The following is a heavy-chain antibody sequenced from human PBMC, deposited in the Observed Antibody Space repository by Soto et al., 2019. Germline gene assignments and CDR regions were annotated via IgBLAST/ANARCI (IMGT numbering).Heavy chain of an antibody. J-gene: IGHJ4*02. CDR2: IIPIFGTA. CDR3: ARDGADSSSWYFEYFDY. D-gene: IGHD6-13*01. CDR1: GGTFSSYA. V-gene: IGHV1-69*01. Sequence: QVQLMQSGAEVKKPGSSVKVSCKASGGTFSSYAISWVRQAPGQGLEWMGGIIPIFGTANYAQKFQGRVTITADESTSTAYMELSSLRSEDTAVYYCARDGADSSSWYFEYFDYWGQGTLVTVSS.